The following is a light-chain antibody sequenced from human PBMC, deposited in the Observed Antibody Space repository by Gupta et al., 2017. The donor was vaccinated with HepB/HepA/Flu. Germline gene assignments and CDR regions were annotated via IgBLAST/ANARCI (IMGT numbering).Light chain of an antibody. J-gene: IGKJ1*01. V-gene: IGKV1-27*01. CDR3: QKYNNVPRT. CDR2: SAS. CDR1: QDISNY. Sequence: DIQMTQSPSSLSASVGDRVTITCRASQDISNYLAWYQQKPGKVPKLLIYSASTLQSGVPSRFSGGGSGTDFTLTISSLQPEDIAAYYCQKYNNVPRTFGQGTKVEIK.